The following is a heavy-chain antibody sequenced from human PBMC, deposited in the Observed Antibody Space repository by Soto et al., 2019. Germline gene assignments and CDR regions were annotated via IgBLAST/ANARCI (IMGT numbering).Heavy chain of an antibody. V-gene: IGHV1-69*01. CDR2: IMPVFGTA. Sequence: QVQLVQSGAEVKKPGSSVRVSCKVSGGSFRNYGITWVRQSPGQGLEWMGGIMPVFGTAVYAQKFQGRVTISADELTTTASLELRSLSSDETAVYFCARARDYDLLTAREYALDVWGQGTTVTV. CDR1: GGSFRNYG. J-gene: IGHJ6*02. D-gene: IGHD3-9*01. CDR3: ARARDYDLLTAREYALDV.